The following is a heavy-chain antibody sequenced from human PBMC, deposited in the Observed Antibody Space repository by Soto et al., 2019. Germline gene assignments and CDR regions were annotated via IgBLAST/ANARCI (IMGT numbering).Heavy chain of an antibody. CDR3: ARRWGYSFDY. J-gene: IGHJ4*02. V-gene: IGHV4-39*01. CDR2: IYYNGST. Sequence: SETLSLTCTVSVGSISSYYCGWIRRPPGKGLEWIGSIYYNGSTYYNPSLKSRATISVDTSKKQFSLKLSSVTAADTAVYYCARRWGYSFDYWGQGTLVTVSS. D-gene: IGHD7-27*01. CDR1: VGSISSYY.